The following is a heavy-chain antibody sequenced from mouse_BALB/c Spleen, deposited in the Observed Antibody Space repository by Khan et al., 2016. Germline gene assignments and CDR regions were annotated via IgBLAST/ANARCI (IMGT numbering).Heavy chain of an antibody. J-gene: IGHJ1*01. CDR1: GYTFTNYG. V-gene: IGHV9-1*02. CDR3: AREGCTTVVAPGYFDV. CDR2: INTYTGEP. D-gene: IGHD1-1*01. Sequence: QIQLVQSGPELKKPGETVKISCKASGYTFTNYGMNWVKQAPGKGLKWMGWINTYTGEPTYADDFKGRFAFSLETSASTAYLLLNNLNNEDRDTYFCAREGCTTVVAPGYFDVWGAGTTVTVSS.